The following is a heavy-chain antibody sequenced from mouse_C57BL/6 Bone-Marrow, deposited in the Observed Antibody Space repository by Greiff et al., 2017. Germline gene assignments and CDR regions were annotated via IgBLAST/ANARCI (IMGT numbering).Heavy chain of an antibody. Sequence: VQLQQPGAELVRPGTSVKLSCKASGYTFTSYWMHWVKQRPGQGLEWIGVIDPSDSYTNYNQKFKGKATLTVDTSSSTAYMQLSSLTSEDSAVDYCARDYCSNYYAMDYWGQGTSVTVSA. CDR3: ARDYCSNYYAMDY. D-gene: IGHD6-1*01. CDR1: GYTFTSYW. CDR2: IDPSDSYT. V-gene: IGHV1-59*01. J-gene: IGHJ4*01.